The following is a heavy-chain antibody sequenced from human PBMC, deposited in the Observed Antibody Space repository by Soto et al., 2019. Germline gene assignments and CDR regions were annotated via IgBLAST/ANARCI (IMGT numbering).Heavy chain of an antibody. D-gene: IGHD2-15*01. CDR3: ARGEGYCNGGSYPGRGYGMEI. CDR2: IYPGDSDT. CDR1: GYSFTSYW. Sequence: PXESLSISCKGSGYSFTSYWSGWLRQMAGKGLEWMGIIYPGDSDTRYSPCFQGQVTISADKSISTDYLQWSSLKASDTAMYYCARGEGYCNGGSYPGRGYGMEICAQRTTVTVSS. J-gene: IGHJ6*02. V-gene: IGHV5-51*01.